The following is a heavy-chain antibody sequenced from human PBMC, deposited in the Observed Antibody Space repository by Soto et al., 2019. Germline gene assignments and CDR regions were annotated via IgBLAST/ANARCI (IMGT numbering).Heavy chain of an antibody. Sequence: GGSLRLSCGASGFTFSTHAMAWVRLTPGKGLEWVSSITSGSGATHYADSVKGRFSISRDNSKTTLFLQMNSLRAEDTAIYFCAKRLPFYFDYWGQGPLVTVSS. CDR1: GFTFSTHA. D-gene: IGHD4-17*01. V-gene: IGHV3-23*01. CDR2: ITSGSGAT. CDR3: AKRLPFYFDY. J-gene: IGHJ4*02.